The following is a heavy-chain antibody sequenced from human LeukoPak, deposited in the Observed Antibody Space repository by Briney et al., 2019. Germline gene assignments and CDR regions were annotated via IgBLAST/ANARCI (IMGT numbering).Heavy chain of an antibody. D-gene: IGHD3-22*01. CDR1: GFTFSSYW. CDR3: ARVPYYYDSSGYADYYAFDI. CDR2: INSDGSSA. J-gene: IGHJ3*02. V-gene: IGHV3-74*01. Sequence: GGSLRLSCAASGFTFSSYWMHWVRQAPGKGLVWVSRINSDGSSASYADSVKGRFTISRDNAKNTLYLQMNSLRAEDTAVYYCARVPYYYDSSGYADYYAFDIWGQGTMVTVSS.